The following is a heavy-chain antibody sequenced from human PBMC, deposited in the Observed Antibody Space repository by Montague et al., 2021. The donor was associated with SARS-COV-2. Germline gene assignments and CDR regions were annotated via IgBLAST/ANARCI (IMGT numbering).Heavy chain of an antibody. D-gene: IGHD3-22*01. CDR2: INHGGIT. J-gene: IGHJ4*02. CDR1: GGSFNDYY. CDR3: ARGHQGVAMIVVVMIGAEYYLDY. V-gene: IGHV4-34*01. Sequence: SETLSLTCAVYGGSFNDYYWSWIRQPPGKGLEWIGEINHGGITNYSPSLKSRVTISADTSKNQFSLKMKSVTAADTANYYCARGHQGVAMIVVVMIGAEYYLDYWGRGSLVTASS.